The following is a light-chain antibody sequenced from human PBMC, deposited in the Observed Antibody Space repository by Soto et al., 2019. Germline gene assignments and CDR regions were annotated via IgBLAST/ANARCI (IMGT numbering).Light chain of an antibody. Sequence: QSVLTQSPSASASLGASVRLTCTLSSGHSSYAIAWHQQQPEKGPRYLMKINSDGSHNKGDGIPDRFSGSKSGNTASLTISGLQAEDEADYYCCSYAGSYTFLVVFGGGTKVTVL. CDR3: CSYAGSYTFLVV. J-gene: IGLJ2*01. CDR1: SGHSSYA. V-gene: IGLV4-69*01. CDR2: INSDGSH.